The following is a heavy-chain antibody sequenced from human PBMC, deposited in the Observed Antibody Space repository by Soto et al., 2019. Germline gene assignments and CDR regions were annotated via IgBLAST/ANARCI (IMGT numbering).Heavy chain of an antibody. CDR2: ISSSSSTI. D-gene: IGHD3-16*01. Sequence: GGSLRLSCAASGFTFSSYSMNWVRQAPGKGLEWVSYISSSSSTIYYADSVKGRFTISRDNAKNSLYLQMNSLRAEDTAVYYRGRHPKRKEKMGGFAPGGKGPLVTVSS. V-gene: IGHV3-48*01. J-gene: IGHJ5*02. CDR3: GRHPKRKEKMGGFAP. CDR1: GFTFSSYS.